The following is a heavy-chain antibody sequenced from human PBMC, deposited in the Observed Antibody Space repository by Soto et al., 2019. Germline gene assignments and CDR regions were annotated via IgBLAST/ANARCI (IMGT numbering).Heavy chain of an antibody. J-gene: IGHJ4*02. CDR1: GYIFINYY. V-gene: IGHV1-46*01. CDR2: INPTGGST. CDR3: ARHWADGDL. Sequence: QVHLVQSGAEVTKPGASVKVSCKASGYIFINYYLHWLRQAPGHGLEWMAIINPTGGSTNYAQKFQGRVPVTMDKSTSTLYMELSSLTSEDTAMYYCARHWADGDLWGQGTLVTVSS. D-gene: IGHD2-21*01.